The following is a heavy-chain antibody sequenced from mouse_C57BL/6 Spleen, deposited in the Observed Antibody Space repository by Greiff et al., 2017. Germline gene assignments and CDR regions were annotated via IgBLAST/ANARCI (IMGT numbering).Heavy chain of an antibody. V-gene: IGHV5-4*01. CDR1: GFTFSSYA. CDR3: ARDLGLRRGYFDY. J-gene: IGHJ2*01. CDR2: ISDGGSYT. D-gene: IGHD2-4*01. Sequence: EVKVVESGGGLVKPGGSLKLSCAASGFTFSSYAMSWVRQTPEKRLEWVATISDGGSYTYYPDNVKGRFTISRDNAKNNLYLQMSHLKSEDTAMYYCARDLGLRRGYFDYWGQGTTLTVSS.